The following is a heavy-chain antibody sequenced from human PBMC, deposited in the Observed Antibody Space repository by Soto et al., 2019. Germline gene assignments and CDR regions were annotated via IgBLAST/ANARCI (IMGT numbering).Heavy chain of an antibody. CDR2: ISYDGSNK. V-gene: IGHV3-30-3*01. CDR3: AKVSPMGYFFDF. CDR1: GFAFNTYS. Sequence: LRLSCAASGFAFNTYSMHWVRQAPGRGLEWVAVISYDGSNKFYADSVKGRFTISRDNSKNTLYLEMNSLSGEDTAVYYCAKVSPMGYFFDFWGQGXLVTVSS. J-gene: IGHJ4*02.